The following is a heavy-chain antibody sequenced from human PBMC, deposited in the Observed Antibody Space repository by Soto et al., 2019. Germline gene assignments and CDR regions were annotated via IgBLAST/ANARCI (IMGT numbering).Heavy chain of an antibody. CDR3: ALMVRGVYRLNWFDP. CDR1: GGSISSGGYY. CDR2: IYYSGST. D-gene: IGHD3-10*01. V-gene: IGHV4-31*03. J-gene: IGHJ5*02. Sequence: QVQLQESGPGLVKPSQTLSLTCTVSGGSISSGGYYWSWIRQHPGKGLEWIGYIYYSGSTYYNPSLKSRVTISVDTSKNQFSLKLSSVTAADTAVDYCALMVRGVYRLNWFDPWGKGTLVTVSS.